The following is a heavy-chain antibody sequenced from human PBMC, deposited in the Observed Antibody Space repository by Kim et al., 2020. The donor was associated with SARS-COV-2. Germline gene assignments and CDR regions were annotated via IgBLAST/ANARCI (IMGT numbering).Heavy chain of an antibody. V-gene: IGHV4-59*08. CDR3: ARHRYSSGFDY. J-gene: IGHJ4*02. Sequence: TNHSPSLQSRVTISVDTSKNQFPLKLSSGTAADTAVYYCARHRYSSGFDYWGQGTLVTVSS. D-gene: IGHD6-19*01. CDR2: T.